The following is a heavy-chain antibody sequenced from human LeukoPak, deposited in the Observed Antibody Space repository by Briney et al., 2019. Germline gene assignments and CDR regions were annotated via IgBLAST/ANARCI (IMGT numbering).Heavy chain of an antibody. Sequence: GESLKISCKGSGSSFTRYWIGWVRQLPGKGLEWIGIIYPGDSDTRYSPSFEGQVTISADKSITTAYLQWSSLRASDTAMYYCAILLGVVAAKFDYWGQGTLVTVSS. CDR1: GSSFTRYW. CDR3: AILLGVVAAKFDY. V-gene: IGHV5-51*01. J-gene: IGHJ4*02. CDR2: IYPGDSDT. D-gene: IGHD2-15*01.